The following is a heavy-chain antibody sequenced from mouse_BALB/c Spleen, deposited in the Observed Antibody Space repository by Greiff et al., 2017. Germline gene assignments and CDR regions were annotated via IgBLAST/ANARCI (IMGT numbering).Heavy chain of an antibody. CDR2: SSDGGSYT. CDR3: ARAYYYARDY. D-gene: IGHD2-10*01. V-gene: IGHV5-4*02. CDR1: GFTFSDYY. Sequence: EVQLVESGGGLVKPGGSLKLSCAASGFTFSDYYMYWVRQTPEKRLEWVATSSDGGSYTYYPDSVKGRFTISRDNAKNNLYLQMSSLKSEDTAMYYCARAYYYARDYWGQGTSVTVSS. J-gene: IGHJ4*01.